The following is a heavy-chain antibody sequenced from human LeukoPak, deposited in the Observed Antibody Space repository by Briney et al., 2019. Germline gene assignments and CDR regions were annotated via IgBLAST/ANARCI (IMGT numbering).Heavy chain of an antibody. CDR3: ATSVIPHTYGRGDYAY. V-gene: IGHV3-74*03. D-gene: IGHD3-16*01. CDR1: GFTFSRYW. Sequence: GGSLRLSCAASGFTFSRYWMHWVRQAPGKGLMWVSRIYSDEMTATYADSVKGRFTTSRDNAKSTLYLQMNSLRADDTAVYYCATSVIPHTYGRGDYAYWGQGVLVTVSS. J-gene: IGHJ1*01. CDR2: IYSDEMTA.